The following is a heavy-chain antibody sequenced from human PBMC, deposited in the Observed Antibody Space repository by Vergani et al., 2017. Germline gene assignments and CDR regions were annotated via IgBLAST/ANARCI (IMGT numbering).Heavy chain of an antibody. CDR1: GDSVSSNSAA. CDR3: ARATSRAAAQCFDY. V-gene: IGHV6-1*01. J-gene: IGHJ4*02. CDR2: TYDRSKWYN. Sequence: QVQLQQSGPGLVKPSQTLSLTCAISGDSVSSNSAAWNWIRQSPSRGLEWLGRTYDRSKWYNDYAVSVKSRITINPSTSKNQFSLQLNSVTPEDTSVYYCARATSRAAAQCFDYWGQGTLVTVSS. D-gene: IGHD6-13*01.